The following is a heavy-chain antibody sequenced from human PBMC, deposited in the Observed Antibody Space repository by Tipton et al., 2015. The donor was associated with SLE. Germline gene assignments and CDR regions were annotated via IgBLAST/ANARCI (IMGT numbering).Heavy chain of an antibody. D-gene: IGHD2-21*01. V-gene: IGHV4-31*03. J-gene: IGHJ5*02. Sequence: TLSLTCTVSGVSITTGGYYWTWIRQLPGKGLEWLGYIYYSGTTHYNPSLKSRGSISVDTSKNQFSLIVSSVTAADTAVYYCARAGGGDSNWFDPWGQGTLVTVSS. CDR2: IYYSGTT. CDR3: ARAGGGDSNWFDP. CDR1: GVSITTGGYY.